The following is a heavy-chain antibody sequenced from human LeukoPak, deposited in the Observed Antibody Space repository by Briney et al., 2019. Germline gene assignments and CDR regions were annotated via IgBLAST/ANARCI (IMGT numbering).Heavy chain of an antibody. CDR2: ISGSGSIT. CDR1: GFIFSSYG. CDR3: AKDAGLDILTGYWDY. J-gene: IGHJ4*02. D-gene: IGHD3-9*01. Sequence: GGSLRLSCAASGFIFSSYGMNWVRQAPGKGLEWVSGISGSGSITYYADSVKGRFTISRDNSKNTLYLQMNSLRAEDTAVYYCAKDAGLDILTGYWDYWGQGTLVTVSS. V-gene: IGHV3-23*01.